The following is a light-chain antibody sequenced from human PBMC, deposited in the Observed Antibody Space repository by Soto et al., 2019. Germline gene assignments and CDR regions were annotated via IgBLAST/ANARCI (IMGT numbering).Light chain of an antibody. CDR3: QQYNNWPPIT. CDR1: QSISSW. CDR2: AAS. J-gene: IGKJ5*01. V-gene: IGKV1-5*01. Sequence: DIQMTQSPSTLSASVGDRVAITCRGSQSISSWLAWYQQKPGKAPKLLIYAASNLQSGVPSRFSGSGSGTEFTLTISSLQSEDFAIYYCQQYNNWPPITFGQGTRWRL.